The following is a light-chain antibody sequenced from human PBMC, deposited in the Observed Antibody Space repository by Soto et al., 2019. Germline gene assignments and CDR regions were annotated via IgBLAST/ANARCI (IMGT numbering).Light chain of an antibody. CDR3: QHYNRWPLT. J-gene: IGKJ4*01. CDR1: QSVNNN. V-gene: IGKV3-15*01. CDR2: GAS. Sequence: EIVMTQSPATLSVSPGERVTLSCRASQSVNNNLAWYQQKPGQAPRLLIYGASTRAAGIPASFSGSGSGTEFTLPISSLQSEDFGVYYCQHYNRWPLTFGGGTKV.